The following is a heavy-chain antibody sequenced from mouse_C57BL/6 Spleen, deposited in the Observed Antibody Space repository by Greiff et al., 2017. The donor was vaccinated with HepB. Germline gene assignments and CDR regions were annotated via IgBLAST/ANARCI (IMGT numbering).Heavy chain of an antibody. CDR3: ARRADDGYYEGY. Sequence: VQLQQPGAELVMPGASVKLSCKASGYTFTSYWMHWVKQRPGQGLEWIGEIDPSDSYTNYNQKFKGKSTLTVDKSSSTADMQLSSLTSEDSAVYYCARRADDGYYEGYWGQGTTLTVSS. D-gene: IGHD2-3*01. V-gene: IGHV1-69*01. CDR1: GYTFTSYW. CDR2: IDPSDSYT. J-gene: IGHJ2*01.